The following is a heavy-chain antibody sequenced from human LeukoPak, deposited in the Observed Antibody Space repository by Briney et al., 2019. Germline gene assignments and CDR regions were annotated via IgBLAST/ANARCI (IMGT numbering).Heavy chain of an antibody. V-gene: IGHV3-48*03. D-gene: IGHD2-15*01. Sequence: PGGSLRLSCVVSGFTFNIYEMNWVRQAPGKGLEWVSYIGSSGRTTYYADSVKGRFTISRDNAKNSLYLQMNSLRVDDTAVYYCARGPRDPTEFCSGGRCAPTYEFWGQGTLVTVSS. CDR2: IGSSGRTT. CDR1: GFTFNIYE. CDR3: ARGPRDPTEFCSGGRCAPTYEF. J-gene: IGHJ4*02.